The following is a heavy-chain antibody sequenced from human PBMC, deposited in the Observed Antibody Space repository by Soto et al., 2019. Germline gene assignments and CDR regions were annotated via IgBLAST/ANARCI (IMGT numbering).Heavy chain of an antibody. CDR3: ARDGEL. Sequence: SETLSLTCTVSGDSISTDYWSWIRHSPGKGLEWIGFIYYGGSTNYNPSLKSRVTISVDTPKNQFSLKLSSVTAADTAVYYCARDGELWGQGTLVTVSS. D-gene: IGHD1-7*01. J-gene: IGHJ4*02. V-gene: IGHV4-59*12. CDR2: IYYGGST. CDR1: GDSISTDY.